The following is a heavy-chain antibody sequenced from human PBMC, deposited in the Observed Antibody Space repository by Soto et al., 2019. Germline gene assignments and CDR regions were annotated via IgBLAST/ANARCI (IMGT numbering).Heavy chain of an antibody. CDR3: ARDSSGYSLFDS. CDR2: IFYSGST. V-gene: IGHV4-31*03. Sequence: QVQLQESGPGLVKPSQTLSLTCTVSGGSISSGGHYWSWIRQHPGKGLEWIGYIFYSGSTYYNPSLKSRVTISVGTSKNQFSLKLSSVTAADTAVYYCARDSSGYSLFDSWGQGTLVTVSS. CDR1: GGSISSGGHY. D-gene: IGHD3-22*01. J-gene: IGHJ4*02.